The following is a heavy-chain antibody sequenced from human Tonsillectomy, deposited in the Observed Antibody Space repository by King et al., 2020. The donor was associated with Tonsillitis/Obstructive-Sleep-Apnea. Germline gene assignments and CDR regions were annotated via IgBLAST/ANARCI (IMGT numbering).Heavy chain of an antibody. D-gene: IGHD3-9*01. J-gene: IGHJ5*02. CDR3: ARDGVYYDILTGYYRWFDP. V-gene: IGHV1-18*01. CDR1: GYTFTSYG. CDR2: ISTYNGNT. Sequence: QLVQSGAEVKKPGASVKVSCKASGYTFTSYGISWVRQAPGQGLEWMGWISTYNGNTNYAQKLQGRVTMTTDTSTSTAYMELRSLRSDDTAVYYCARDGVYYDILTGYYRWFDPWGEGTLVTVAS.